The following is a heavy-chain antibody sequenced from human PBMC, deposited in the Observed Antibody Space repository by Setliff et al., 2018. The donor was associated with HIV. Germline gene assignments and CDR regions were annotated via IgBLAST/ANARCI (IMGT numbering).Heavy chain of an antibody. J-gene: IGHJ6*03. CDR2: IYYSGST. CDR1: GGSISSYY. D-gene: IGHD3-10*01. V-gene: IGHV4-59*01. Sequence: SETLSLTCTVSGGSISSYYWSWIRQPPGKGLEWIGYIYYSGSTNYNPSLKSRVTISVDTSKNQFSLKLSSVTAADTAVYYCAREAREVRGYYYYYMDFWGKGTTVTVSS. CDR3: AREAREVRGYYYYYMDF.